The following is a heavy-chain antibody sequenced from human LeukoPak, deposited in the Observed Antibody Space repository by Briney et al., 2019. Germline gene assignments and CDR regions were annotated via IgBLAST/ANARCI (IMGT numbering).Heavy chain of an antibody. CDR3: TRVGGGYYTNYFDY. Sequence: GGSLRLSCTASGFTFGDYAMSWVRQAPGKGLEWVGFIRSKAYGGTTEYAASVKGRFTISRDDSKSIAYLQLSSLKTEDTAVYYCTRVGGGYYTNYFDYWGQGTLVTVSS. CDR2: IRSKAYGGTT. J-gene: IGHJ4*02. CDR1: GFTFGDYA. V-gene: IGHV3-49*04. D-gene: IGHD1-26*01.